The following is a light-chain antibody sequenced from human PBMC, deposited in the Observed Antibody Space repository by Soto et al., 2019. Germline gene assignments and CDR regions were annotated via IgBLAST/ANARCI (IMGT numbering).Light chain of an antibody. Sequence: EIVLTQSPATLSLSPGERATLSCRASQSVSSYLACYHQKPGQAPRLLIYDASNRATGIPARFSGSGSGTDFTLTISSLAPEDFAVYYCQQRSNWLTFGGGTKVEIK. CDR2: DAS. J-gene: IGKJ4*01. V-gene: IGKV3-11*01. CDR3: QQRSNWLT. CDR1: QSVSSY.